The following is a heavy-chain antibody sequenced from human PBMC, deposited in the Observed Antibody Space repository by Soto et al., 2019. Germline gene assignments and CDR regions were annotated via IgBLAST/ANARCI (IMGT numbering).Heavy chain of an antibody. D-gene: IGHD1-1*01. J-gene: IGHJ4*02. CDR2: IFTTGTTI. CDR3: ARDNDWAFDY. V-gene: IGHV3-48*03. CDR1: GFTFSSYS. Sequence: GGSLRLSCVASGFTFSSYSIVWVRQAPGKGLEWVSYIFTTGTTIYYADSVKGRFTVSRDNAKNSLFLLLNSLRAEDTAVYYCARDNDWAFDYWGQGTLVTVSS.